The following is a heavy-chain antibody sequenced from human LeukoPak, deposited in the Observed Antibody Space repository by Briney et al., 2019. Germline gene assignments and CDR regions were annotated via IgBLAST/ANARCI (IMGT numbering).Heavy chain of an antibody. J-gene: IGHJ6*03. CDR1: GGSFSGYY. V-gene: IGHV4-34*01. D-gene: IGHD2-15*01. CDR2: INHSGST. Sequence: SETLSLTCAVYGGSFSGYYWSWIRQPPGKGLEWIGEINHSGSTNYNPSLKSRVTISVDTSKNQFSLKLSSVTAADTAVYYCARGRLGYCSGGSCYHRPGYYMDVWGKGTTVTVSS. CDR3: ARGRLGYCSGGSCYHRPGYYMDV.